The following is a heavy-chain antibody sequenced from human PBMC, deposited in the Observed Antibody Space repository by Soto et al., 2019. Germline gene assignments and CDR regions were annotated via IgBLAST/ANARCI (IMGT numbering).Heavy chain of an antibody. Sequence: GGSLRLSCAASGFTFDDYAMHWVRQAPWKGLEWVSGISWNSGSIGYADSVKGRFTISRDNAKNSLYLQMNSLRAEDTALYYCAKDLAMTASGAFDMWGQGTIDSVSS. CDR3: AKDLAMTASGAFDM. V-gene: IGHV3-9*01. CDR1: GFTFDDYA. J-gene: IGHJ3*02. D-gene: IGHD2-2*01. CDR2: ISWNSGSI.